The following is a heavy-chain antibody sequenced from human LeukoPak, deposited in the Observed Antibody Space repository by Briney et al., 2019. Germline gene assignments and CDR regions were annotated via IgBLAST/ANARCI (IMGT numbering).Heavy chain of an antibody. J-gene: IGHJ4*02. V-gene: IGHV4-34*01. Sequence: TSETLSLTCAVYGGSFSGYYWSWIRQPPGKGLEWIGEINHSGSTNYNPSLKSRVTISVDTSKNQFSLKLSSVTAADTAVYYCARSSGTGTFSYWGQGTLVTVSS. D-gene: IGHD6-25*01. CDR1: GGSFSGYY. CDR2: INHSGST. CDR3: ARSSGTGTFSY.